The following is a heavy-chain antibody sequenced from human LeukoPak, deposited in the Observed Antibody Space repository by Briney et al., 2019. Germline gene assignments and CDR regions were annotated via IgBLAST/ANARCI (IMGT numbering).Heavy chain of an antibody. CDR2: INPNSGGT. CDR3: TRERIQLFDWFDP. J-gene: IGHJ5*02. Sequence: ASVKVSCKASGYTFTGYYMHWVRQAPGQGLEWMGWINPNSGGTNYAQKFQGRVTMTRDTSISTAYMELSRLRSDDTAVYYCTRERIQLFDWFDPWGQGTLVTVSS. D-gene: IGHD5-18*01. CDR1: GYTFTGYY. V-gene: IGHV1-2*02.